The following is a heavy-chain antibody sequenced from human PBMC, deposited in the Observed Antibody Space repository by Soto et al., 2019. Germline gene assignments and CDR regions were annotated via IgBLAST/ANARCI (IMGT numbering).Heavy chain of an antibody. D-gene: IGHD2-15*01. CDR1: GGTFSSYA. V-gene: IGHV1-69*12. CDR3: AREARYCSGGSCYCLPGIDY. Sequence: QVQLVQSGAEVKKPGSSVKVSCKASGGTFSSYAISWVRQAPGQGLEWMGGIIPILGTANYAQKFQGRVTITADESTSTAYMELSSLSSEDTAVYYCAREARYCSGGSCYCLPGIDYWGQGTLVTVSS. J-gene: IGHJ4*02. CDR2: IIPILGTA.